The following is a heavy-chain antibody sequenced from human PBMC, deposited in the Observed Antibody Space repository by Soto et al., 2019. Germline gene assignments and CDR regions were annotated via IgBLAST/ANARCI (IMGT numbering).Heavy chain of an antibody. V-gene: IGHV3-23*01. CDR3: EKVRAFDYYDSSGLYSFDY. J-gene: IGHJ4*02. Sequence: EVQLLESGGGLVQPGGSLRLSCAASGFTFSSYAMRWVRQAPGKGLEWVSAISGRGGSTYYADSVKGRFTISRDNSKNTMYLQINSLSAKNTAVYYCEKVRAFDYYDSSGLYSFDYWGQGTLVTVSS. CDR2: ISGRGGST. D-gene: IGHD3-22*01. CDR1: GFTFSSYA.